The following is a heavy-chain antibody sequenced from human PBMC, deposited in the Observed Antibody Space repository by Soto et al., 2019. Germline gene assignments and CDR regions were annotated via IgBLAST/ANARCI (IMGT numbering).Heavy chain of an antibody. CDR2: IYHSGST. V-gene: IGHV4-4*02. CDR1: SGSISSSNW. D-gene: IGHD3-3*01. Sequence: SETLSLTCAVSSGSISSSNWWSWVRPPPGKGLEWIGEIYHSGSTNYNPSLKSRVTISVDKSKNQFSLKLSSVTAADTAVYYCARKTSNVITIFGVVNANPNWFDPWGQGTLVTVSS. CDR3: ARKTSNVITIFGVVNANPNWFDP. J-gene: IGHJ5*02.